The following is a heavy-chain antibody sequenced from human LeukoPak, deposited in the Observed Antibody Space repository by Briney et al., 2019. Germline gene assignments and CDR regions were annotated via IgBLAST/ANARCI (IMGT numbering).Heavy chain of an antibody. Sequence: ASVKVSCKVSGYTLTSYAMNWVRQAPGQGLEWMGWINTNTGNPTYAQGFTGRFVFSLDTSVSTAYLQISSLKAEDTAVYYCARTIWFGELLKAFDIWGQGTMVTVSS. D-gene: IGHD3-10*01. CDR3: ARTIWFGELLKAFDI. J-gene: IGHJ3*02. V-gene: IGHV7-4-1*02. CDR1: GYTLTSYA. CDR2: INTNTGNP.